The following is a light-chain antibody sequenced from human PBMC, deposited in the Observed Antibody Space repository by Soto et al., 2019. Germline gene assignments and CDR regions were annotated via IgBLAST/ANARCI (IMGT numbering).Light chain of an antibody. Sequence: DIQMTQSPSSVSASVGDRVTITCRASQGINSWLAWYQQKPGKAPKLLISAASSLQSGVPSRFSGSGSGTEFTLTISSLQREDFATYCCQLAYIVPFTVGGGTKVEIK. CDR1: QGINSW. CDR3: QLAYIVPFT. CDR2: AAS. V-gene: IGKV1D-12*01. J-gene: IGKJ4*01.